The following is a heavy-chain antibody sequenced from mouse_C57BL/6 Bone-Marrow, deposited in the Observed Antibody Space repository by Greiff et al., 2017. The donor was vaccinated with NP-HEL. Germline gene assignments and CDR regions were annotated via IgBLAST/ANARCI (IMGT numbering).Heavy chain of an antibody. CDR2: IYPYNGVS. CDR1: GYSFTGYY. CDR3: ARSPYYYGSSKGYFDV. Sequence: EVQLQQSGPELVKPGASVKISCKASGYSFTGYYMHWVKQSHGNILDWIGYIYPYNGVSSYNQKFKGKATLTVDKSSSTAYMELLSLTSEDSAVYYCARSPYYYGSSKGYFDVWGTGTTVTVSS. V-gene: IGHV1-31*01. D-gene: IGHD1-1*01. J-gene: IGHJ1*03.